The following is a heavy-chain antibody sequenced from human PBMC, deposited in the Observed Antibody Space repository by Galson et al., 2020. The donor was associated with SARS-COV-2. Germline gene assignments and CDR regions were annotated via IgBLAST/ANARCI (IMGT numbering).Heavy chain of an antibody. CDR3: VRDVSGKFDS. J-gene: IGHJ5*01. CDR1: RDTFRNYA. Sequence: SVKVSCKASRDTFRNYAVSWVRQAPGQGLEWMGANLGTYAQKFQDRLTLNADESTATAYMELSTLTSDDTAVYYCVRDVSGKFDSWGHGTPVIVSS. CDR2: NLGT. V-gene: IGHV1-69*13.